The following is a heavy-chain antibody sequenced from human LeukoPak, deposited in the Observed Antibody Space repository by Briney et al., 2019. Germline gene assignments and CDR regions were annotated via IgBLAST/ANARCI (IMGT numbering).Heavy chain of an antibody. Sequence: PSETLSLTCAVYGGSFSGYDWSWIRQPPGKGLEWIGEINHSGSTNYNPSLKSRVTISVDTSKNQFSLKLSSVTAADTAVYYCARGSNCSSPRCLFDYWGQGTLVTVSS. J-gene: IGHJ4*02. CDR3: ARGSNCSSPRCLFDY. D-gene: IGHD2-2*01. CDR1: GGSFSGYD. CDR2: INHSGST. V-gene: IGHV4-34*01.